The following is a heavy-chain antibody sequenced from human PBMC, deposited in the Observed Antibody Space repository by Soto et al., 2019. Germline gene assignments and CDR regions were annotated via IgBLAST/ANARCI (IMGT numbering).Heavy chain of an antibody. J-gene: IGHJ6*02. CDR2: IVPMSGGP. V-gene: IGHV1-69*13. CDR3: ARVGIRLIPADLGGGYHFQALDV. Sequence: AVKVSCKASGGTFINYSFSWMRPAPGQGLEWMGGIVPMSGGPNSAQKFHDRLTITADESTGTVTMQLSSLTSDDTAVYYCARVGIRLIPADLGGGYHFQALDVWG. CDR1: GGTFINYS. D-gene: IGHD2-2*01.